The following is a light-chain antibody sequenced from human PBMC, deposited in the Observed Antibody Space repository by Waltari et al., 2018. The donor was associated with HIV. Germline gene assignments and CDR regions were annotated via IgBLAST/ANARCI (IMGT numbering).Light chain of an antibody. CDR2: EVN. Sequence: SALTQPPSASGSVGQSVSISCTGTRSDVGAYDYVSWYQQHPGKAPKVIIYEVNKRPPGVPHRFSGSKSGNTASLTVAGLQADDEADYFCSSYGGTDTYVFGSGTKVSVL. V-gene: IGLV2-8*01. CDR1: RSDVGAYDY. J-gene: IGLJ1*01. CDR3: SSYGGTDTYV.